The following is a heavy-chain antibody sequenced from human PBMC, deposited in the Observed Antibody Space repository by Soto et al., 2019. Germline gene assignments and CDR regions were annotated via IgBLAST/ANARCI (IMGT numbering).Heavy chain of an antibody. D-gene: IGHD3-22*01. CDR2: IKSSGNNI. Sequence: EVQLVESGGGLVQPGGSLRLSCAASGFIFGSYSMSWVRQAPGKGPEWISYIKSSGNNIYYADSVKGRFTISRDNAKNSLYLQMNSLRDEDTAVYYCAKVYWYDGSAIFGFWGQGTLVTVSS. CDR1: GFIFGSYS. J-gene: IGHJ4*02. V-gene: IGHV3-48*02. CDR3: AKVYWYDGSAIFGF.